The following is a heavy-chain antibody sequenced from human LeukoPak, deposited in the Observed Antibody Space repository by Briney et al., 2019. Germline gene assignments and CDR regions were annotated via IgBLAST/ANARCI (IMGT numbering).Heavy chain of an antibody. Sequence: SETLSLTCTVSGGSISSYYWSWIRQPPGKGLEWIGYIYYSGSTYYNPSLKSRVTISVDTSKNQFSLKLSSVTAADTAVYYCARTILDYGEHYGMDVWGQGTTVTVSS. CDR2: IYYSGST. V-gene: IGHV4-59*12. CDR3: ARTILDYGEHYGMDV. CDR1: GGSISSYY. D-gene: IGHD4-17*01. J-gene: IGHJ6*02.